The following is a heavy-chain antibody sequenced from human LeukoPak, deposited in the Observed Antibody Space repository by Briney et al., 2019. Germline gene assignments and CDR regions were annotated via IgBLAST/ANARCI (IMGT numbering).Heavy chain of an antibody. CDR1: GGSISSYS. Sequence: PSESLSLTCTVSGGSISSYSWRWVRQPPGKGLEWVGYIYTSGSSNYNPSPKSRVAISLDTSQDQFSLKLRSLTAADTAVYFCARGPVYTGGWYVYWGQGTLVTVSS. D-gene: IGHD6-19*01. CDR3: ARGPVYTGGWYVY. J-gene: IGHJ4*02. CDR2: IYTSGSS. V-gene: IGHV4-4*08.